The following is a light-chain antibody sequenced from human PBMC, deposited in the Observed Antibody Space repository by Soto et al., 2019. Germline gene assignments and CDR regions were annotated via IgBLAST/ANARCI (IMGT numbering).Light chain of an antibody. CDR2: GAS. CDR3: HQYGSSPPYT. J-gene: IGKJ2*01. Sequence: DIVLTQSPGTLSLSPGERATLSCRASQSFSSGYLAWYQQKPGQAPRLLIYGASTRATDIPDRFSGSESGTEFTLTISRLEPEDLAVYYCHQYGSSPPYTFGQGTKLEI. CDR1: QSFSSGY. V-gene: IGKV3-20*01.